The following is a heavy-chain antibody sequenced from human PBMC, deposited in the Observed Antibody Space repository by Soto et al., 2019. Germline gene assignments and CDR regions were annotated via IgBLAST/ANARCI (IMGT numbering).Heavy chain of an antibody. CDR3: ARARGGGYSGYGEEAMDV. Sequence: EVQLVESGGGLVQPGGSLRLSCAASGFTFSTYWMHWVRQAPGKGLVWVSRINSDGTSTNYADSVKGRFTISSDNAKNTLYLQKNRLGAEDTAVYYCARARGGGYSGYGEEAMDVWGQGTTVTVSS. CDR2: INSDGTST. CDR1: GFTFSTYW. J-gene: IGHJ6*02. V-gene: IGHV3-74*01. D-gene: IGHD5-12*01.